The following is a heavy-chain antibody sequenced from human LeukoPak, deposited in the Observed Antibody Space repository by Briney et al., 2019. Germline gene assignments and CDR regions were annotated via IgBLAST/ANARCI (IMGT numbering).Heavy chain of an antibody. Sequence: SETLSPTCTVSGDSLTSGSRYWSWIRQPAGKGLEWIGHFYSSTRTTYNPSLEGRVTISGDTAKNQFSLKLDSVTAADTAVYFCARCMSELDYGDYAYYYHMDVWGKGTTVTVSS. CDR1: GDSLTSGSRY. CDR2: FYSSTRT. V-gene: IGHV4-61*09. CDR3: ARCMSELDYGDYAYYYHMDV. J-gene: IGHJ6*04. D-gene: IGHD4-17*01.